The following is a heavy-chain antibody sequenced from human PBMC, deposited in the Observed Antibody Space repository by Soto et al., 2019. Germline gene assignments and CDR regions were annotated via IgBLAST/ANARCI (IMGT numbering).Heavy chain of an antibody. J-gene: IGHJ4*02. CDR2: IYYTGST. CDR1: GGSISSSNYD. V-gene: IGHV4-39*01. D-gene: IGHD6-13*01. CDR3: AGLGRQLVRDDY. Sequence: KTSETLSLTCIVSGGSISSSNYDWGWIRQPPGKGLEWIGNIYYTGSTWYNPSLKSRVTMSIDTSKNQFSLRLSSVTAADTAVYYCAGLGRQLVRDDYWGQGTLVTVSS.